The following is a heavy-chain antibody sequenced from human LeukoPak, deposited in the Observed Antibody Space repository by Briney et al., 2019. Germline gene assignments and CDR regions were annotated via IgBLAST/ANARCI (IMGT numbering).Heavy chain of an antibody. V-gene: IGHV3-53*05. CDR2: IYRAGSP. D-gene: IGHD3-22*01. Sequence: GGSLRLSCAASGFTVSSNYISWVPQAPGEGLEWVSLIYRAGSPYYADSMKGRFTISRDNSKNTLYLQMNSLRAEDTAVYYCARDHYYDSSGYIHAFDIWGQGTMVTVSS. J-gene: IGHJ3*02. CDR3: ARDHYYDSSGYIHAFDI. CDR1: GFTVSSNY.